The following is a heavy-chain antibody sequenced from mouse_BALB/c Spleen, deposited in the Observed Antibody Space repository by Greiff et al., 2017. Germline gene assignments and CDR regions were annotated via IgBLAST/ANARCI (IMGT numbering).Heavy chain of an antibody. CDR1: GFTFSSYG. J-gene: IGHJ4*01. V-gene: IGHV5-6*01. Sequence: EVKVVESGGDLVKPGGSLKLSCAASGFTFSSYGMSWVRQTPDKRLEWVATISSGGSYTYYPDSVKGRFTISRDNAKNTLYLQMSSLKSEDTAMYYCASNYYYGSSCAMDYWGQGTSVTVSS. CDR3: ASNYYYGSSCAMDY. CDR2: ISSGGSYT. D-gene: IGHD1-1*01.